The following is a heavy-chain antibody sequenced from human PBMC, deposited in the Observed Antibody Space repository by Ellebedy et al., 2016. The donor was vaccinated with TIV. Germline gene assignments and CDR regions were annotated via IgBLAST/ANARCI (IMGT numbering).Heavy chain of an antibody. Sequence: GGSLRLXXEASGFTFSSYAMSCLCQAPGKGLEWVSVFGGRSTTTYYADSVKGRFTISRDNSKNTLFLQMNSLRGDDTARYYCAKISPTHRGAFDIWGQGTMVTVSS. D-gene: IGHD3-3*02. CDR3: AKISPTHRGAFDI. CDR1: GFTFSSYA. V-gene: IGHV3-23*01. CDR2: FGGRSTTT. J-gene: IGHJ3*02.